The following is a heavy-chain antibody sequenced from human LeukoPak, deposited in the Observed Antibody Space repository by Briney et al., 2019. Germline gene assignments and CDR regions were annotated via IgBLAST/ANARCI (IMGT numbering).Heavy chain of an antibody. Sequence: AASVKVSCKASGCTFTGYYMHWVRQAPGQGLEWMGWINPNNGDTDYAQKFQGRVTMTRDRSISTAYMELGRLTSDDTAVYYCARRSRNGLDAFDIWGQGTMVTVSS. CDR1: GCTFTGYY. CDR2: INPNNGDT. J-gene: IGHJ3*02. V-gene: IGHV1-2*02. CDR3: ARRSRNGLDAFDI. D-gene: IGHD1-14*01.